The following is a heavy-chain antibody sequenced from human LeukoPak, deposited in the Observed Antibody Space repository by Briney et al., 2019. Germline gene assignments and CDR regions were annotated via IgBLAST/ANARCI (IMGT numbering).Heavy chain of an antibody. D-gene: IGHD1-26*01. V-gene: IGHV3-73*01. CDR3: THEEGGTYPLGYFDY. CDR2: IRSEATTYAT. Sequence: GGSLRLSCAASGFDFSGSAMHWVRQASGKGLEWVGRIRSEATTYATTYAASVKGRFTISRDDSKNTAYLQMNSLKTEDTAVYYCTHEEGGTYPLGYFDYWGQGTLVTVSS. CDR1: GFDFSGSA. J-gene: IGHJ4*02.